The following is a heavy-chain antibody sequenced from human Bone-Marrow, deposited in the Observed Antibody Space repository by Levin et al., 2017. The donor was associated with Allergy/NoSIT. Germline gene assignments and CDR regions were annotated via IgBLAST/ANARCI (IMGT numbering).Heavy chain of an antibody. CDR3: VREKSFYYESSGEN. Sequence: GGSLRLSCVASGFTISTYSMNWVRQAPGKGLEWVAYISDTGSTIYYADSVRGRFTISRDNAKNSLYLQMNSLRDEDTALYYCVREKSFYYESSGENWGQGTRVTVSS. CDR2: ISDTGSTI. CDR1: GFTISTYS. V-gene: IGHV3-48*02. J-gene: IGHJ4*02. D-gene: IGHD3-22*01.